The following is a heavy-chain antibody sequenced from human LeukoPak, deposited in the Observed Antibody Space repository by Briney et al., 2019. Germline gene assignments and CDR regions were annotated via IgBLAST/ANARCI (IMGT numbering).Heavy chain of an antibody. D-gene: IGHD2-8*01. J-gene: IGHJ4*02. Sequence: ASVTVSCKASGGTFSSYAISWVRQAPGQGLEWMGRIIPILGIANYAQKFQGRVTINADKSTSTAYMALSSLRSEGTAVYYCARDAGGVAIDYWGQGTLVTVSS. CDR2: IIPILGIA. CDR3: ARDAGGVAIDY. V-gene: IGHV1-69*04. CDR1: GGTFSSYA.